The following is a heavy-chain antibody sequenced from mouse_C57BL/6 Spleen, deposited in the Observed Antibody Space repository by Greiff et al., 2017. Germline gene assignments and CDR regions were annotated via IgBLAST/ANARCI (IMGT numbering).Heavy chain of an antibody. D-gene: IGHD4-1*01. J-gene: IGHJ4*01. CDR1: GYAFSSSW. Sequence: VQLQESGPELVKPGASVKISCKASGYAFSSSWMNWVQQRPGKGLEWIGRIYPGDGDTKYNGKFKGKATLTADKSSSTAYMHLSSLTSEDAAVSFCARALTGDYYAMDYWGQGTSVTVSS. V-gene: IGHV1-82*01. CDR3: ARALTGDYYAMDY. CDR2: IYPGDGDT.